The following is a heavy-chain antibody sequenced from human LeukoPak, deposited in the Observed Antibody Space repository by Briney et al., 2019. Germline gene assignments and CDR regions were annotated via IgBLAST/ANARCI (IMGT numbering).Heavy chain of an antibody. CDR3: ARRGYYYDSSGYYSLDY. D-gene: IGHD3-22*01. V-gene: IGHV1-18*01. CDR1: AYTFTSYG. J-gene: IGHJ4*02. Sequence: ASVKVSCKASAYTFTSYGISWVRQAPGQGLEWMGWISGYNGKTNYAQKIQGRVTMTTDTSTSSAYMELRSLRSDDTAVYYCARRGYYYDSSGYYSLDYWGQGTLVTVSS. CDR2: ISGYNGKT.